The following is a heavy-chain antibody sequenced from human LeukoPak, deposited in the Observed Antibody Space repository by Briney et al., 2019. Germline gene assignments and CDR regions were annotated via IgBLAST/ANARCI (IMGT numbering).Heavy chain of an antibody. CDR3: ARDSTWLLDY. Sequence: GGSLRLSCTASGFTFSSHWMTWVRQPPGKGLEWVANIKEDESVKYYVDSVKGRFTISRDNIKNVLYLQMNSLRADDTAVYFCARDSTWLLDYWGQGTLITVSS. CDR2: IKEDESVK. J-gene: IGHJ4*02. V-gene: IGHV3-7*03. D-gene: IGHD6-19*01. CDR1: GFTFSSHW.